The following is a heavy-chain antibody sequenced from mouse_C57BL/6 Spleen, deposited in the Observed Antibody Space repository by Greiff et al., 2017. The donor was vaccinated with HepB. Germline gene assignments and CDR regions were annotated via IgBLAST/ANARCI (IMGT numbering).Heavy chain of an antibody. CDR2: INPNNGGT. V-gene: IGHV1-26*01. CDR3: ASQLRPYFDY. Sequence: VQLKQSGPELVKPGASVKISCKASGYTFTDYYMNWVKQSHGKSLEWIGDINPNNGGTSYNQKFKGKATLTVDKSSSTAYMELRSLTSEDSAVYYCASQLRPYFDYWGQGTTLTVSS. D-gene: IGHD3-2*02. CDR1: GYTFTDYY. J-gene: IGHJ2*01.